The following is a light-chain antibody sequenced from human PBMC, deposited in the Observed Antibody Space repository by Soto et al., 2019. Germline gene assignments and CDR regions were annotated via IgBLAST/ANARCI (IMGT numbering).Light chain of an antibody. V-gene: IGKV3-20*01. CDR1: QSVSGSY. CDR2: GAS. CDR3: QQYGDSPLT. Sequence: ETVLTQSPGTLSLSPGERATLSCRASQSVSGSYLAWYQQKPGQAPRLLIYGASSRATGIPDRFSGSGSGSDFTLTISRLEPEDFAVYHCQQYGDSPLTSGGGTKVENK. J-gene: IGKJ4*01.